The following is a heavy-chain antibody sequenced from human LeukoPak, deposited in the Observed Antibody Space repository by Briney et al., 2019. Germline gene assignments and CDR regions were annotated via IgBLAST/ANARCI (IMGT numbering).Heavy chain of an antibody. CDR3: ARARSPAVNDAFDI. Sequence: SETLSLTCAVYGGSFSGYYWSWIRQPPVKGLEWIGEINHSGSTNYNPSLKSRVTISVDTSKNQFSLKLSSVTAADTAVYYCARARSPAVNDAFDIWGQGTMVTVSS. D-gene: IGHD3-16*01. CDR1: GGSFSGYY. CDR2: INHSGST. J-gene: IGHJ3*02. V-gene: IGHV4-34*01.